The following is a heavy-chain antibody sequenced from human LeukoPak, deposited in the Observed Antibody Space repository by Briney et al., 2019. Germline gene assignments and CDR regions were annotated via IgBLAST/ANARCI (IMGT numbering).Heavy chain of an antibody. CDR3: ARYKRGYSGYDHYFDY. CDR1: GYTFTTYP. D-gene: IGHD5-12*01. Sequence: ASVKVSCKASGYTFTTYPMNWVRQAPGQGLEWMGWISAYNGNTNYAQKLQGRVTMTTDTSTSTAYMELRSLRSDDTAVYYCARYKRGYSGYDHYFDYWGQGTLVTVSS. J-gene: IGHJ4*02. V-gene: IGHV1-18*01. CDR2: ISAYNGNT.